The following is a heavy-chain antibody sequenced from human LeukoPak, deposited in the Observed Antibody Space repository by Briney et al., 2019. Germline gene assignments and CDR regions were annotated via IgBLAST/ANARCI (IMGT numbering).Heavy chain of an antibody. CDR2: IYYSGST. D-gene: IGHD3-10*01. CDR1: GGSISSYY. V-gene: IGHV4-59*01. CDR3: ARGSLVRGINYYMDV. J-gene: IGHJ6*03. Sequence: PSETLSLTCTVSGGSISSYYSSWIRQPPGKGLEWIGYIYYSGSTNYNPSLKSRVTISVDTSKNQFSLKLSSVTAADTAVYYCARGSLVRGINYYMDVWGKGTTVTVSS.